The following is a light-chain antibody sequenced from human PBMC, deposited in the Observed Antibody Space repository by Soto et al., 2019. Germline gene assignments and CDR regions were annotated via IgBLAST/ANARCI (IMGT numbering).Light chain of an antibody. CDR2: DAS. V-gene: IGKV1-5*01. Sequence: PSTLSASGGDRVTITCRASQNIGTWLAWYQQKPGKAPDLLIYDASTLESGVPSRFSGSGSGTEFTLTISSLQPGDLATYYCQQCGDSWSFGQGTKVDIK. CDR3: QQCGDSWS. J-gene: IGKJ1*01. CDR1: QNIGTW.